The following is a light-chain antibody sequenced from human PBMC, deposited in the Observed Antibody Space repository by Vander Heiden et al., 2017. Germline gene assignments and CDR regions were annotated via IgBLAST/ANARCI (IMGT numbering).Light chain of an antibody. Sequence: EIQMTQSPSTLSASIGDRVTITCRASQSVSSWLAWYQQKPGKAPKLLIYMASSLESGVPSRFSGSGSGTEFTLTISSLQPDDFATYYCQQYNSYSQSWTFGQGTKVEIK. CDR2: MAS. CDR3: QQYNSYSQSWT. CDR1: QSVSSW. V-gene: IGKV1-5*03. J-gene: IGKJ1*01.